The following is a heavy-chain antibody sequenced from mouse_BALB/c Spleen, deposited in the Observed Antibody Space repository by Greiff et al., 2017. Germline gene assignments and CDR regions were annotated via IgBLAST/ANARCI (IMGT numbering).Heavy chain of an antibody. J-gene: IGHJ4*01. D-gene: IGHD2-4*01. CDR3: VRGITTRKGYAMDY. CDR1: GFSLTSYD. CDR2: IWTGGGT. V-gene: IGHV2-9-2*01. Sequence: LVESGPGLVAPSQSLSITCTVSGFSLTSYDISWIRQPPGKGLEWLGVIWTGGGTNYNSAFMSRLSISKDNSKSQVFLKMNSLQTDDTAIYYCVRGITTRKGYAMDYWGQGTSVTVSS.